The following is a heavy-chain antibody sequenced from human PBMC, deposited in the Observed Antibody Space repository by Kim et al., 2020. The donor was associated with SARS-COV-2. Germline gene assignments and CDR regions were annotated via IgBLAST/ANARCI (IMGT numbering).Heavy chain of an antibody. CDR2: ISWNSGSI. Sequence: GGSLRLSCAASGFTFDDYAMHWVRQAPGKGLEWVSGISWNSGSIGYADSVKGRFTISRDNAKNSLYLQMNSLRAEDTALNYCAKDRGGAIAAEFDYWGQGTLVTVSS. CDR3: AKDRGGAIAAEFDY. V-gene: IGHV3-9*01. J-gene: IGHJ4*02. CDR1: GFTFDDYA. D-gene: IGHD6-6*01.